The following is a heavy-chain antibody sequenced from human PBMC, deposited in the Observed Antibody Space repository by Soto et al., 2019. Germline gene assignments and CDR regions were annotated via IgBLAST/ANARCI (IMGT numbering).Heavy chain of an antibody. J-gene: IGHJ4*02. Sequence: EVQLVESGGGLVRPGGSLRLSCAASGFTVTNLYMTWVRQAPGKGLEWVSLISSGGSTYYADSVKGRVTISRDNSKNTLYLEMNSRRAGDTAVYYCARDTFGGAYDFCHGGQGTLVTVSS. CDR3: ARDTFGGAYDFCH. V-gene: IGHV3-66*01. CDR1: GFTVTNLY. CDR2: ISSGGST. D-gene: IGHD3-3*01.